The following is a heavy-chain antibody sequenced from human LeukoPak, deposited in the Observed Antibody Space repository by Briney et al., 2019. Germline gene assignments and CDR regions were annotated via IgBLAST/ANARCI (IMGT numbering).Heavy chain of an antibody. Sequence: KPSETLSLTCAVSGGSINSSNWWSWIRQPQGKGLEWIGNIDYSGSTDYNPSLKSRVTISVDTSKNHFSLELSSVTAADTAVYFCARGRVSSSSWYSTYYYYFYMDVWGQGTLVTVSS. D-gene: IGHD6-13*01. J-gene: IGHJ6*03. V-gene: IGHV4-4*02. CDR3: ARGRVSSSSWYSTYYYYFYMDV. CDR2: IDYSGST. CDR1: GGSINSSNW.